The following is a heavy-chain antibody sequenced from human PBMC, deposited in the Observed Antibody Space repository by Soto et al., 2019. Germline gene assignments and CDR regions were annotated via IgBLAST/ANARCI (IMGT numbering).Heavy chain of an antibody. Sequence: VASVKVSCKASGYTFSTYAMHWVRQAPGQSLEWMGWLNGGTGQTRYSQKFQDRVIITRDTSASTGYMELSSLTSEDTAVYYCARGKGMEENYFYYGLDIWGRGTTVTVSS. J-gene: IGHJ6*02. CDR3: ARGKGMEENYFYYGLDI. D-gene: IGHD1-1*01. CDR2: LNGGTGQT. CDR1: GYTFSTYA. V-gene: IGHV1-3*01.